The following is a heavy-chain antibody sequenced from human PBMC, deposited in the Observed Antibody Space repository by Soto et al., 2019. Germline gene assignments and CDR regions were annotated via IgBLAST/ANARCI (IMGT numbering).Heavy chain of an antibody. CDR3: ERARTGTSAFDI. CDR1: GYSFTSYG. J-gene: IGHJ3*02. CDR2: ISAYNGNT. D-gene: IGHD1-1*01. V-gene: IGHV1-18*01. Sequence: ASVRVSCKASGYSFTSYGISWVRQAPGQGLEWMGWISAYNGNTNYAQKLQGRVTMTTDTSTSTAYMELRSLRSDDTAVYYCERARTGTSAFDIWGQGTMVTVSS.